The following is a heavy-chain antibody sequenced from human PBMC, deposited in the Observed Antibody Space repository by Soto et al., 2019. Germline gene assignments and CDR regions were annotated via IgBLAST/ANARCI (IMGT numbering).Heavy chain of an antibody. CDR2: IWYDGSNK. CDR3: GRDSFGVTYTYYYCGMDV. D-gene: IGHD2-8*01. V-gene: IGHV3-33*01. J-gene: IGHJ6*02. Sequence: PGGSLRLSCAASGFTFSSYGMHWVRQAPGKGLEWVAVIWYDGSNKYYADSVKGRFTISRDNSKNTLYLQMNSLRAEDTAVYYCGRDSFGVTYTYYYCGMDVWGQGTTVTVSS. CDR1: GFTFSSYG.